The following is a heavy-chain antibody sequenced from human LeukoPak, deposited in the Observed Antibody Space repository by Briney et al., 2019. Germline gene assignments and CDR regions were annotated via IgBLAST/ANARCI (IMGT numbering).Heavy chain of an antibody. CDR1: GFTFSSYW. Sequence: PGGSLRLSCAASGFTFSSYWMHWVRQAPGKGLVWVSRINSDGSSTSYADSVKGRFTISRDNAKNTLYLQMNSLRAEDTAVYYCAKDREVLEWLAYYFDYWGQGTLVTVSS. D-gene: IGHD3-3*01. CDR2: INSDGSST. V-gene: IGHV3-74*01. J-gene: IGHJ4*02. CDR3: AKDREVLEWLAYYFDY.